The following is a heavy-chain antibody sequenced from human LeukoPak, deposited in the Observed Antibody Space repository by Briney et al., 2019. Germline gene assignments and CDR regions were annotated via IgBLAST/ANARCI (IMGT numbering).Heavy chain of an antibody. Sequence: SCKASXYTFTSYYMHWVRQAPGQGLEWMGLXXXSGGSTSYAQKFQGRVTMTRDTSTSTVYMELSSLRSEDTAVYYCAREGRYFDWPGDYYYGMDVWGKGTTVTVSS. CDR3: AREGRYFDWPGDYYYGMDV. V-gene: IGHV1-46*01. D-gene: IGHD3-9*01. CDR2: XXXSGGST. J-gene: IGHJ6*04. CDR1: XYTFTSYY.